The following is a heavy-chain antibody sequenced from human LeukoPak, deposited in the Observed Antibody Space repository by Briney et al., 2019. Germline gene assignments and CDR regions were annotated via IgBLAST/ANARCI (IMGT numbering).Heavy chain of an antibody. J-gene: IGHJ3*02. CDR1: GFTFSSYS. CDR2: TRNKANSYTT. Sequence: PGGSLRLSCAASGFTFSSYSMNWVCQAPGKGLEWVGRTRNKANSYTTEYAASVKGRFTISRDDSKNSLYLQMNSLKTEDTAVYYCAREASWGHAFDIWGQGTMVTVSS. D-gene: IGHD6-13*01. CDR3: AREASWGHAFDI. V-gene: IGHV3-72*01.